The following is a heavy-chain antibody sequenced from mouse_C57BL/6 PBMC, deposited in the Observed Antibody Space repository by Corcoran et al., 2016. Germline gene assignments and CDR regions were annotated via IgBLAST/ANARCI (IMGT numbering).Heavy chain of an antibody. Sequence: EVQLQQSGPELVKPGASVKISCKASGYTFTDYYMNWVKQSHGKSLEWIGDINPNNGGTSYNQKFKGKATLTVDKSSSTAYMELRSLTSEDSAVYYCASGYYYGMDYWGQGTTLTVSS. CDR1: GYTFTDYY. CDR3: ASGYYYGMDY. D-gene: IGHD1-1*01. J-gene: IGHJ2*01. V-gene: IGHV1-26*01. CDR2: INPNNGGT.